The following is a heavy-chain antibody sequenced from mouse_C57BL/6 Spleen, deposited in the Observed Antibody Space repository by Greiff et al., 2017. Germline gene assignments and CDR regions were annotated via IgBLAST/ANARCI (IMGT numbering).Heavy chain of an antibody. J-gene: IGHJ2*01. CDR1: GFTFSSYA. Sequence: EVKLVESGGGLVKPGGSLKLSCAASGFTFSSYAMSWVRQTPEKRLEWVATISDGGSYTYYPDNVKGRFTISRDNAKNNLYLQMSHLKSEDTAMYYCARLGAYYSKSYFDYWGQGTTLTVSS. CDR2: ISDGGSYT. V-gene: IGHV5-4*03. D-gene: IGHD2-5*01. CDR3: ARLGAYYSKSYFDY.